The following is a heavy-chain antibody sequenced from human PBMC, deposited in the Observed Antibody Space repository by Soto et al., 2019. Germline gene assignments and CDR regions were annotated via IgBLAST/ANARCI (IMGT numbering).Heavy chain of an antibody. CDR3: ARVGGINWFDP. CDR2: TYHSGNP. CDR1: GDTISTGGYS. J-gene: IGHJ5*02. V-gene: IGHV4-30-2*01. Sequence: SETLSLTCGVSGDTISTGGYSWAWIRQPPGKALEWIGHTYHSGNPYYNHSLKSRVIISVDRSKNQFSLKLSSVTAADTAVYYCARVGGINWFDPWGQGTLVTVSS. D-gene: IGHD3-16*01.